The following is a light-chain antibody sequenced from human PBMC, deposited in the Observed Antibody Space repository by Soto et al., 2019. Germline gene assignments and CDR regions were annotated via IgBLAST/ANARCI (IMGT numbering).Light chain of an antibody. CDR1: QSVKNDY. Sequence: ETVLTQSPGTLSLSPGERATLSCRASQSVKNDYLAWYQQRPGLAPRLLIFGASGRATDIPDRFSGSGSGTDFTLTISRLEPEDFAIYYCQQYGTSPLTFGGGTKVDI. CDR3: QQYGTSPLT. CDR2: GAS. J-gene: IGKJ4*01. V-gene: IGKV3-20*01.